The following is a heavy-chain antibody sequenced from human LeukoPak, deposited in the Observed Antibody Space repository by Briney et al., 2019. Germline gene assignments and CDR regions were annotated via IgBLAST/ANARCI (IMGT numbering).Heavy chain of an antibody. CDR1: GFTFSSYG. CDR3: ARGGDTTDAFDI. V-gene: IGHV3-23*01. CDR2: ISGSGGST. J-gene: IGHJ3*02. D-gene: IGHD3-16*01. Sequence: GGSLRLSCAASGFTFSSYGMSWVRQAPGKGLEWVSGISGSGGSTYYADSVKGRFTISRDNAKNSLYLQMNSLRAEDTAVYYCARGGDTTDAFDIWGQGTMVTVSS.